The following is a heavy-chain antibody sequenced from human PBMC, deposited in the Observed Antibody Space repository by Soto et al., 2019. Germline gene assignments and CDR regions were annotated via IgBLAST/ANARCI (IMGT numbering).Heavy chain of an antibody. D-gene: IGHD2-2*02. CDR2: IGAYNGNT. CDR1: GYTFTSYG. J-gene: IGHJ5*02. Sequence: ASVKVSCKASGYTFTSYGISWVRQAPGQGLEWMGWIGAYNGNTNYAQKLQGRVTMTTDTSTSTAYMELRSLRSDDTAVYYCARTGKGMGYCSSTSCHRTNWFDPWGQGTLVTVSS. CDR3: ARTGKGMGYCSSTSCHRTNWFDP. V-gene: IGHV1-18*04.